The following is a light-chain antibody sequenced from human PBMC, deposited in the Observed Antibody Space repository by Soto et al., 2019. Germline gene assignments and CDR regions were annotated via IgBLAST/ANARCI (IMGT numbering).Light chain of an antibody. CDR3: ASWDDSLNGRL. J-gene: IGLJ3*02. V-gene: IGLV1-44*01. CDR2: NND. Sequence: QSVLTQPPSASGPPGQTVTISCSGSNSNIGGNPVSWYQVLPVAAPKLLIYNNDQRPSGVPDRLSGSKSGTSASLAISGLQSDDEADYFCASWDDSLNGRLFGGGTKLTVL. CDR1: NSNIGGNP.